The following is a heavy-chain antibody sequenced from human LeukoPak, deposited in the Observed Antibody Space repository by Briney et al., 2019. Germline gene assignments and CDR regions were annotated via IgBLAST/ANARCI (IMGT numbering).Heavy chain of an antibody. V-gene: IGHV3-7*01. CDR2: IKQDGSEK. J-gene: IGHJ4*02. Sequence: PGGSLRLSCAASGFTFSSYWMSWVRQAPGKGLEWVANIKQDGSEKYYVDSVKGRFTISRDNAKNSLYLQMNSLRAEDTAVYYCARYATVAAHRGFDYWGQGTLVTVSS. D-gene: IGHD6-19*01. CDR1: GFTFSSYW. CDR3: ARYATVAAHRGFDY.